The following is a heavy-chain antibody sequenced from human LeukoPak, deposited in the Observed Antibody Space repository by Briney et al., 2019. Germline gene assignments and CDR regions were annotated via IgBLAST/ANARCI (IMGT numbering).Heavy chain of an antibody. D-gene: IGHD1-1*01. CDR3: AKGHSAHGTGFDG. Sequence: GGSLRLSCAASGFTFSNYNMNWVRQAPGKGLEWVSGISGSGDSTYYADSVKGRFTISRDNFKNTLYLQMNSLRVEDTAVYYCAKGHSAHGTGFDGWGQGTLVIASS. CDR1: GFTFSNYN. V-gene: IGHV3-23*01. CDR2: ISGSGDST. J-gene: IGHJ4*02.